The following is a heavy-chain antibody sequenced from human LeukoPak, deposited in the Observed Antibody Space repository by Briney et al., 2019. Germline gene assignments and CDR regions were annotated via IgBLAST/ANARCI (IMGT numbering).Heavy chain of an antibody. J-gene: IGHJ4*02. Sequence: PSETLSLTCTVSGGSISSSSYYWSWTRQPPGKGLEWIGYIYYSGSTNYNPSLKSRVTISVDTSKNQFSLKLSSVTAADTAVYYCASPDYFQSRGTPHYFDYWGQGTLVTVSS. V-gene: IGHV4-61*05. CDR2: IYYSGST. D-gene: IGHD1-14*01. CDR1: GGSISSSSYY. CDR3: ASPDYFQSRGTPHYFDY.